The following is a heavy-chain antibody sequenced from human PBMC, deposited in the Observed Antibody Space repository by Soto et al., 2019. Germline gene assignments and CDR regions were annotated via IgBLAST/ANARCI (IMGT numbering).Heavy chain of an antibody. Sequence: QVQLVQSGAEVKKPGASVKVSCKASGYTFTGYTINWVRQAPGQGLEWMGWISGYNGNTNYAQKLQDRVTLTTDTSTSTAYMELRSLRSDDTAVYYCAGDRGSGSYYYYGVDVWGQGTTVTVSS. J-gene: IGHJ6*02. CDR1: GYTFTGYT. V-gene: IGHV1-18*04. CDR2: ISGYNGNT. D-gene: IGHD3-10*01. CDR3: AGDRGSGSYYYYGVDV.